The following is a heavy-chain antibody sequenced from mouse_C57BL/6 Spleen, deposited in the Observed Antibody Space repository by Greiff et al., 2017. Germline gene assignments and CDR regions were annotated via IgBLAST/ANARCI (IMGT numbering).Heavy chain of an antibody. CDR1: GYTFTSYW. CDR2: IHPNSGST. J-gene: IGHJ4*01. Sequence: VQLQQPGAELVKPGASVKLSCKASGYTFTSYWMHWVKQRPGQGLEWIGMIHPNSGSTNYNEKFKSKATLTVDKSSSTAYMQLSSLTSEDSAVYYCARVTTVLGAMDYWGQGTSVTVSS. CDR3: ARVTTVLGAMDY. D-gene: IGHD1-1*01. V-gene: IGHV1-64*01.